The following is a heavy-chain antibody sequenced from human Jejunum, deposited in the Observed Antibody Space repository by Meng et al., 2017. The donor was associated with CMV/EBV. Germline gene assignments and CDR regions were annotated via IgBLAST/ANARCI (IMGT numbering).Heavy chain of an antibody. D-gene: IGHD3-16*01. Sequence: RVGCGGGLARPGCSLRFVWVAVGFTFSAFGIHWGRQARGKGLESVTYIRNDGNSKYHADSVKGRFTISRDNSKNTVYLQMNSLRVEDTAVYYCAGGNDYGDYWGQGSLVTVSS. CDR1: GFTFSAFG. CDR3: AGGNDYGDY. V-gene: IGHV3-30*02. CDR2: IRNDGNSK. J-gene: IGHJ4*02.